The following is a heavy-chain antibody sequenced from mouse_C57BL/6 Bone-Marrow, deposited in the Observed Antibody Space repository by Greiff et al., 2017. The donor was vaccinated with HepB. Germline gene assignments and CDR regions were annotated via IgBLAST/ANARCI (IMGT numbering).Heavy chain of an antibody. V-gene: IGHV7-1*01. CDR1: GFTFSDFY. D-gene: IGHD4-1*02. CDR2: SRNKANDYTT. J-gene: IGHJ3*01. Sequence: EVKVVESGGGLVQSGRSLRLSCATSGFTFSDFYMEWVRQAPGKGLEWIAASRNKANDYTTEYSASVKGRFIVSRDTSQSILYLQMNALRAEDTAIYYCARDADNWDAFAYWGQGTLVTVSA. CDR3: ARDADNWDAFAY.